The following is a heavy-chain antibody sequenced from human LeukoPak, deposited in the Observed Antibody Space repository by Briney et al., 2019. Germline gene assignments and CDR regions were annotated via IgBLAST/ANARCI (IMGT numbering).Heavy chain of an antibody. CDR3: VRDQFYAFDV. Sequence: GGSLRLSCAASGFTFTSYTMNWVRQAPGKGLEWISYIRTSGGVVSYTDTVRGRFTISTDSAKNSLYLQMNSLRDDDTAVYYCVRDQFYAFDVWGQGTMVTVSS. CDR1: GFTFTSYT. V-gene: IGHV3-48*02. J-gene: IGHJ3*01. CDR2: IRTSGGVV.